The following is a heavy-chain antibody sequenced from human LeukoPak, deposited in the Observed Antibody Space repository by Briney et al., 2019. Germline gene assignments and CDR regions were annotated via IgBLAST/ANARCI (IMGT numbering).Heavy chain of an antibody. Sequence: GGSLRLSCAASGFTFSSHGMHWVRQAPGKGLEWVAVISYDGSNKYYADSVKGRFTISRDNSKNTLYLQMNSLRAEDTAVYYCAKDLGAPGGYSYGYLFDYWGQGTLVTVSS. J-gene: IGHJ4*02. CDR3: AKDLGAPGGYSYGYLFDY. CDR2: ISYDGSNK. D-gene: IGHD5-18*01. V-gene: IGHV3-30*18. CDR1: GFTFSSHG.